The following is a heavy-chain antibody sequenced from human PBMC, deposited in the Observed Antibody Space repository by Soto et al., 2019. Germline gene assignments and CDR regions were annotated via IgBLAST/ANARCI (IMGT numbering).Heavy chain of an antibody. CDR1: GFTFSNYA. CDR2: IGGGGVPT. V-gene: IGHV3-23*01. Sequence: PGGSLRLSCAASGFTFSNYAMSWVRQAPEKGLEWVSAIGGGGVPTYHADSVKGRFTISRDNSKNTLYLQMNSLRAEDTAVYYCAKDCTGCGSSWTARPDDAFDIWGQGTMVTVSS. CDR3: AKDCTGCGSSWTARPDDAFDI. J-gene: IGHJ3*02. D-gene: IGHD6-13*01.